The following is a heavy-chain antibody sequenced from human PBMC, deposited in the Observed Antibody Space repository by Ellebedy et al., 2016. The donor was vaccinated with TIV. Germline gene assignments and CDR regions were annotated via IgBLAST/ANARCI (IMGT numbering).Heavy chain of an antibody. CDR1: GGSISSYY. J-gene: IGHJ4*02. Sequence: MPGGSLRLSCTVSGGSISSYYWSWIRQPPGKGLEWIGYIYYSGSTNYNPSLKSRVTISVDTSKNQFSLKLSSVTAADTAVYYCARDGYCSGGSCYREGIDYWGQGTQVTVSS. V-gene: IGHV4-59*01. D-gene: IGHD2-15*01. CDR2: IYYSGST. CDR3: ARDGYCSGGSCYREGIDY.